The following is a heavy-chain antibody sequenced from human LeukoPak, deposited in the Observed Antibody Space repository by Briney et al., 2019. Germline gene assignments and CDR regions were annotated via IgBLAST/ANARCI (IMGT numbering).Heavy chain of an antibody. J-gene: IGHJ4*02. V-gene: IGHV4-59*01. CDR2: VYYSGST. CDR1: GGSISSYY. CDR3: ARGDGWVTATPDYFDY. Sequence: SSETLSLTCTVSGGSISSYYWSWIRQPPGKGLEWIGYVYYSGSTNYNPSLKSRVTISVDTSKNQFSLKLSSVTAADTAVYYCARGDGWVTATPDYFDYWGQGTLVTVSS. D-gene: IGHD2-21*02.